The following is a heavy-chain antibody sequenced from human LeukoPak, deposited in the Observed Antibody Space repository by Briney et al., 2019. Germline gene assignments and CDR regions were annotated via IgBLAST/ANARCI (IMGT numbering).Heavy chain of an antibody. D-gene: IGHD1/OR15-1a*01. CDR3: ARELSCWNNYYYYYYMDV. Sequence: SETLSLTCTVSGGSISSYYWSWIRQPPGKGLEWIGHIYYSGSTNYNPSLKSRVTISVDTSKNQFSLKLSSVTAADTAVYYCARELSCWNNYYYYYYMDVWGKGTTVTVSS. CDR2: IYYSGST. CDR1: GGSISSYY. J-gene: IGHJ6*03. V-gene: IGHV4-59*01.